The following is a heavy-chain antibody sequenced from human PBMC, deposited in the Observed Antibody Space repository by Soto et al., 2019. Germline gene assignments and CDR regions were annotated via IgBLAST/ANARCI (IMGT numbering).Heavy chain of an antibody. CDR1: GYTFTIYA. D-gene: IGHD5-12*01. CDR2: INAGNGKT. CDR3: ARNTLRFDY. J-gene: IGHJ4*02. V-gene: IGHV1-3*01. Sequence: ASVKVSCKASGYTFTIYALHWVLQAPGQSLDWMGWINAGNGKTEYSQKFQGRVTITRDTSASTAYLELSSLRSEDTAVYYCARNTLRFDYWGQGTLVTVSS.